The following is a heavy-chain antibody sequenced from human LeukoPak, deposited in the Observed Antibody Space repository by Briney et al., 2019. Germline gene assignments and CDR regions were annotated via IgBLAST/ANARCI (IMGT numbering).Heavy chain of an antibody. CDR3: ARSLYYDSSGYLDY. D-gene: IGHD3-22*01. Sequence: SETLSLTCTVSGGSISSGGYYWSWIRQPPGKGLEWIGYIYHSGSTYYNPSLRSRVTISIDASKNQFSLKLTSVTAADTAVYYCARSLYYDSSGYLDYWGQGTLVTVSS. CDR2: IYHSGST. V-gene: IGHV4-30-2*02. CDR1: GGSISSGGYY. J-gene: IGHJ4*02.